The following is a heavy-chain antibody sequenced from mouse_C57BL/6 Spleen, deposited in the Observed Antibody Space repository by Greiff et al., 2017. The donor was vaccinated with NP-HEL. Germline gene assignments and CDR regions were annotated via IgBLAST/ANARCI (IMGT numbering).Heavy chain of an antibody. D-gene: IGHD1-1*01. V-gene: IGHV1-61*01. CDR3: ARGPYGYAMDY. Sequence: QVQLQQPGAELVRPGSSVKLSCKASGYTFTSYWMDWVKQRPGQGLEWIGNIYPSDSETHYNQKFKDKATLTVDKSSSTAYMQLSSLTSEDSAVYYCARGPYGYAMDYWGQGTSVTVSS. CDR1: GYTFTSYW. J-gene: IGHJ4*01. CDR2: IYPSDSET.